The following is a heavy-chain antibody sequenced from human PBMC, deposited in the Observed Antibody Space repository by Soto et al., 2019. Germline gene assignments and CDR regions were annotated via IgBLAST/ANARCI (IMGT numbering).Heavy chain of an antibody. J-gene: IGHJ4*02. CDR1: GGTFSTYS. D-gene: IGHD5-18*01. V-gene: IGHV1-69*06. CDR2: IIPIFGTA. Sequence: QVQLVQSGAEVKKPGSSVKVSCKTSGGTFSTYSIVWVRQAPGEGLEWMGGIIPIFGTANYAQKFQDRVTIPAEKSTNTAFRERRSIKSEDTAFYYCASQRGNNYGVETTSSFDSWGQETLVPVPS. CDR3: ASQRGNNYGVETTSSFDS.